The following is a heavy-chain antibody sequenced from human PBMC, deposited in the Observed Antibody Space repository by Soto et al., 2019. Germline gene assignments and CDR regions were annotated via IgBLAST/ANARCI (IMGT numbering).Heavy chain of an antibody. J-gene: IGHJ6*03. D-gene: IGHD6-19*01. CDR2: IYYSGST. V-gene: IGHV4-39*01. CDR3: ARLMKQWRSGYYYMDV. Sequence: SETLSLTCTVSGGSISSSSYYWGWIRQPPGKGLEWIGSIYYSGSTYYNPSLKSRVTISVDTSKNQFSLKLSSVTAADTAVYYCARLMKQWRSGYYYMDVWGKGTTVTVSS. CDR1: GGSISSSSYY.